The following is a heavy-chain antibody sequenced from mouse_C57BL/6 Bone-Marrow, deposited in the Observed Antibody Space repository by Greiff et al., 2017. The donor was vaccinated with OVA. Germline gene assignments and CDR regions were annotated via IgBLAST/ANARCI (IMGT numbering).Heavy chain of an antibody. J-gene: IGHJ3*01. V-gene: IGHV1-54*01. CDR2: INPGSGGT. Sequence: QVQLKESGAELVRPGTSVKVSCKASGFAFTNYLIEWVKQRPGQGLEWIGVINPGSGGTNSNEKFQGKGTLTADKSTSTAYMQLSSLTSEDSAVYFCARPFAYWGQGTLVTVSA. CDR1: GFAFTNYL. CDR3: ARPFAY.